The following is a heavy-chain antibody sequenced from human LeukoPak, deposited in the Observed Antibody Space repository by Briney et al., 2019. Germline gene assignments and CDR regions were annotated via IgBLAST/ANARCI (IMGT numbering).Heavy chain of an antibody. D-gene: IGHD2-2*01. V-gene: IGHV3-11*01. CDR3: ASAPISKTNYFDY. CDR2: ISSSGSTI. Sequence: GGSLRLSCAASGFTFSDYYMSWIRQAPGKGLEWVSYISSSGSTIYYADSVKGRFTISRGNAKNSLYLQMNSLRAEDTAVYYCASAPISKTNYFDYWGQGTLVTASS. CDR1: GFTFSDYY. J-gene: IGHJ4*02.